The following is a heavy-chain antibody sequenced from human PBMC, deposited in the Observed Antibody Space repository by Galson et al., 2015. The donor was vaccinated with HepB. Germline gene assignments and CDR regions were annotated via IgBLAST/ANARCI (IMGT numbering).Heavy chain of an antibody. V-gene: IGHV3-23*01. CDR3: AKDDYYGSALGWDYFDY. Sequence: SLRLSCAASGFTFSSYAMSWVRQAPGKGLEWVSAISGSGGSTYYADSVKGRFTISRDNPKNTLYLQMNSLRAEDTAVYYCAKDDYYGSALGWDYFDYWGQGTLVTVSS. CDR1: GFTFSSYA. CDR2: ISGSGGST. D-gene: IGHD3-10*01. J-gene: IGHJ4*02.